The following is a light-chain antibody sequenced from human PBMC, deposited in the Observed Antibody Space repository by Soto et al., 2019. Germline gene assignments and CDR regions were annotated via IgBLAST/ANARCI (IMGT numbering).Light chain of an antibody. Sequence: EIMLTQSPGTLSLSPGERATLSCRASQSVSSSYLAWYQQKPGQAPRLLIYGASSRATGIPDRFSGSGSGTDFTLTISRLEPEDFAVYYCQQYGSSLGTFGPGTKVDIK. CDR3: QQYGSSLGT. CDR2: GAS. J-gene: IGKJ3*01. CDR1: QSVSSSY. V-gene: IGKV3-20*01.